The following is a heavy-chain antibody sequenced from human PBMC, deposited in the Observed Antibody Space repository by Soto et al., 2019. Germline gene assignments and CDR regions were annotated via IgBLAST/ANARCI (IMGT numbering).Heavy chain of an antibody. Sequence: EVQLLESGGGLVQPGGSLRLSCAASGFSFRNYAMSWVRQAPGKGLEWISTLTGSSSNIYYADSVKGRFAISRDNSRNTLCLRMNRLTAEDTAVYYCANGRATYGLLTHDYWGQGTLVTVSS. J-gene: IGHJ4*02. CDR1: GFSFRNYA. V-gene: IGHV3-23*01. CDR3: ANGRATYGLLTHDY. D-gene: IGHD1-26*01. CDR2: LTGSSSNI.